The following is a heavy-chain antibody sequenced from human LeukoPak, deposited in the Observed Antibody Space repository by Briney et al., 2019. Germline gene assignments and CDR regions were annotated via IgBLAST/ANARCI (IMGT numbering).Heavy chain of an antibody. V-gene: IGHV1-2*02. J-gene: IGHJ5*02. Sequence: ASVKVSGKASGNTFTAYYMHWVRQAPGQGLEWMGWINPNSGGTNYAQKFQDRVTMTRDTSMSAAYMEISRLTYDDTAVYYCGRGIQSFDPWGQGTLVTVSS. CDR2: INPNSGGT. CDR3: GRGIQSFDP. CDR1: GNTFTAYY.